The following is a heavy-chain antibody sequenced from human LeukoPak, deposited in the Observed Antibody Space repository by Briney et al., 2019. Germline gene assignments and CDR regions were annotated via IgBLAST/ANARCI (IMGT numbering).Heavy chain of an antibody. V-gene: IGHV3-49*03. CDR1: GFTFGDYA. Sequence: GRSLRLSCTASGFTFGDYAMSWFRQAPGKGLGWVGFIRSKAYGGTTEYAASVKGRFTTSRDDSKSIAYLRMNSLKTEDTAVYYCTKGTTGTTDIWGQGTMVTVSS. J-gene: IGHJ3*02. D-gene: IGHD1-1*01. CDR3: TKGTTGTTDI. CDR2: IRSKAYGGTT.